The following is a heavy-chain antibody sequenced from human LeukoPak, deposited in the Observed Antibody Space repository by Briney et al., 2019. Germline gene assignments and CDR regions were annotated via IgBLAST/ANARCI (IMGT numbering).Heavy chain of an antibody. CDR3: ARAWYNWNDYFYYMDV. J-gene: IGHJ6*03. Sequence: ESGPTLVNPTQTLTLTCTFSGFSLSPSGGGVGWIRQPPGKALEWLAVVYWDDVKRYSPSLKSRFTIAKDTSKNQVVLTMTNMDPVDTATYYCARAWYNWNDYFYYMDVWGKGTTVTVSS. CDR2: VYWDDVK. D-gene: IGHD1-1*01. CDR1: GFSLSPSGGG. V-gene: IGHV2-5*02.